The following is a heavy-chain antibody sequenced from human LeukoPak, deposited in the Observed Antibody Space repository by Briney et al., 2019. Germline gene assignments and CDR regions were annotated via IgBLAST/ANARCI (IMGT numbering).Heavy chain of an antibody. J-gene: IGHJ6*03. V-gene: IGHV3-11*04. CDR3: ARNDYGDYVDYYYYMDV. CDR2: ISSSGSSI. CDR1: GFTFSSYW. Sequence: GGSLRLSCAASGFTFSSYWMSWIRQAPGKGLEWVSYISSSGSSIYYADSVKGRFTISRDNAKNSLYLQMNSLRAEDTAVYYCARNDYGDYVDYYYYMDVWGKGTTVTVSS. D-gene: IGHD4-17*01.